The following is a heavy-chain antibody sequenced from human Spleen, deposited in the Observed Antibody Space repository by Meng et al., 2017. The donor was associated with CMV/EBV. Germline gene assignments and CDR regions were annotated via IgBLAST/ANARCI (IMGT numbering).Heavy chain of an antibody. D-gene: IGHD6-6*01. CDR3: ARAPYSSSSLGFWFDP. CDR1: GGSVSSGSYY. J-gene: IGHJ5*02. V-gene: IGHV4-39*07. CDR2: IYYSGST. Sequence: GSLRLSCTVSGGSVSSGSYYWGWIRQPPGKGLEWIGSIYYSGSTYYNPSLKSRVTISVDTSKNQFSLKLSSVTAADTAVYYCARAPYSSSSLGFWFDPWGQGTLVTVSS.